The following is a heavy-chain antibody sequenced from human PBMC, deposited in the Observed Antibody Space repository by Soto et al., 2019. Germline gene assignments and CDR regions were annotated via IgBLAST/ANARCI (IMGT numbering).Heavy chain of an antibody. J-gene: IGHJ5*02. D-gene: IGHD3-10*01. V-gene: IGHV4-59*08. CDR1: GGSISSYY. CDR2: IYYSGST. CDR3: ARSVTMVRGGGFDP. Sequence: QVQLQEWGPGLVKPSETLSLTCTVSGGSISSYYWSWIRQPPGKGLEWIGYIYYSGSTNYNPSLKSRVTISVDTSKNQFSLKLSSVTAADTAVYYCARSVTMVRGGGFDPWGQGTLVTVSS.